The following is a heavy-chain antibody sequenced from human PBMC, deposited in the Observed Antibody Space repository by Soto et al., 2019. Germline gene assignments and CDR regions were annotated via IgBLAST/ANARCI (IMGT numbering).Heavy chain of an antibody. CDR3: AIVRVWGSGYTNDVVDI. CDR2: IYYSVST. D-gene: IGHD3-22*01. V-gene: IGHV4-59*01. CDR1: GGSISSYY. Sequence: SETLSLTCTVSGGSISSYYWSWIRQPPGKGLEWIGYIYYSVSTNYNPSLKSRVTISVDTSKNQFSLKLSSVTAADTAVYYCAIVRVWGSGYTNDVVDIWGQGTTVTVTS. J-gene: IGHJ3*02.